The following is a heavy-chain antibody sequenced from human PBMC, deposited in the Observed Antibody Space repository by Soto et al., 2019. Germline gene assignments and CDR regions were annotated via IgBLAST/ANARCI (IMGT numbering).Heavy chain of an antibody. D-gene: IGHD2-15*01. CDR2: ISAYNGNT. J-gene: IGHJ4*02. CDR3: ARDLLRGYCSGGSCPWSGH. CDR1: GYTFTSYG. Sequence: QVQLVQSGAEVKKPGASVKVPCKASGYTFTSYGISWVRQAPGQGLEWMGWISAYNGNTNYAQKLQGRVTMTTDTSTSTAYMELRSLRSDDTAVYYCARDLLRGYCSGGSCPWSGHWGQGTLVTVSS. V-gene: IGHV1-18*01.